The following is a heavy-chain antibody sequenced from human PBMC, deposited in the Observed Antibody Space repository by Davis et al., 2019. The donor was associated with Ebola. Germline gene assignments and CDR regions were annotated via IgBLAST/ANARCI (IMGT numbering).Heavy chain of an antibody. V-gene: IGHV4-59*01. CDR3: ARAPLSYGERAFDI. Sequence: MPGGSLRLSCTVSGGSISSYYWSWIRQPPGKGLEWIGYIYYSGSTNYNPSLKSRVTISVDTSKNQFSLKLSSVTAADTAVYYCARAPLSYGERAFDIWGQGTKVTVSS. CDR1: GGSISSYY. CDR2: IYYSGST. D-gene: IGHD3-16*01. J-gene: IGHJ3*02.